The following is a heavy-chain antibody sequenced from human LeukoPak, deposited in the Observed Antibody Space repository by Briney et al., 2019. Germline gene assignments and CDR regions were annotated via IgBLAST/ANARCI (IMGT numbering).Heavy chain of an antibody. J-gene: IGHJ2*01. CDR2: IYYSGST. CDR3: ARDRRVVVTPPPSWYFDL. CDR1: GSSISSYY. Sequence: SETLSLTCTVSGSSISSYYWSWIRQPPGKGLEWIGYIYYSGSTNYNPSLKSRVTISVDTSKNQFSLKLSSVTAADTAVYYCARDRRVVVTPPPSWYFDLWGRGTLVTVSS. D-gene: IGHD3-22*01. V-gene: IGHV4-59*01.